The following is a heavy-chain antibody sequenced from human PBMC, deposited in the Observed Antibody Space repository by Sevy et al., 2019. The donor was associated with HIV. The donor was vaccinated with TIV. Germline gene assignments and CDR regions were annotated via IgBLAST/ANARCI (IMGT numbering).Heavy chain of an antibody. CDR2: ISGSGYST. CDR1: GFTFSSYA. CDR3: AKEGGGYNYDSSGLFDS. J-gene: IGHJ4*02. Sequence: GGSLRLSCAASGFTFSSYAMTWVRQAPGKGLEWVSGISGSGYSTYYADSVKGRFTISRDNSKNTLYLQMNSLRAEDTAVYYCAKEGGGYNYDSSGLFDSWGQGTLVTVS. D-gene: IGHD3-22*01. V-gene: IGHV3-23*01.